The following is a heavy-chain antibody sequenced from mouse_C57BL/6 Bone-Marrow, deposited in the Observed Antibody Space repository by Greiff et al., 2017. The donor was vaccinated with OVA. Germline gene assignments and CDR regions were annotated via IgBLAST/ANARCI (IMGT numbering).Heavy chain of an antibody. CDR1: GYTFTDYN. CDR2: INSNNGGT. D-gene: IGHD2-4*01. J-gene: IGHJ3*01. CDR3: ARGGYYDYDGGAWFAY. V-gene: IGHV1-18*01. Sequence: EVQLQQSGPELAKPGASVKIPCKASGYTFTDYNMDWVKQSHGKSLEWIGDINSNNGGTIYNQKFKGKATLTVDKSSSTAYMELSSLTSEDTAVYDWARGGYYDYDGGAWFAYWGQGTLVTVSA.